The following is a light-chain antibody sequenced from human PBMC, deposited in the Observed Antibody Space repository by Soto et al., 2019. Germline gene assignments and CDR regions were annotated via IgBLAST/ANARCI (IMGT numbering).Light chain of an antibody. V-gene: IGKV1-5*01. CDR1: QSISGW. J-gene: IGKJ1*01. Sequence: GDRVTITCRASQSISGWLAWYQQKPGKAPKLLIYNASILESGVSSRFSGTGSGTEFTLTISTLQPDDFATYYCQQYNGYSRTFGQGTKVDIK. CDR3: QQYNGYSRT. CDR2: NAS.